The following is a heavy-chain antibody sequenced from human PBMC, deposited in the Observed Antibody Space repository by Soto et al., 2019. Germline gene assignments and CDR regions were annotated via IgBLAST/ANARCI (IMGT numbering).Heavy chain of an antibody. J-gene: IGHJ6*02. CDR2: ISGSGGST. CDR1: GFTFSSYA. CDR3: FFPPLPNIVWSPFNYYGMDV. D-gene: IGHD5-12*01. Sequence: GGSLRLSCAASGFTFSSYAMSWVRQAPGKGLEWVSAISGSGGSTYYADSVKGRFTISRDNSKNTLYLQMNSLSAEDTAVYYCFFPPLPNIVWSPFNYYGMDVWGQGTTVTVSS. V-gene: IGHV3-23*01.